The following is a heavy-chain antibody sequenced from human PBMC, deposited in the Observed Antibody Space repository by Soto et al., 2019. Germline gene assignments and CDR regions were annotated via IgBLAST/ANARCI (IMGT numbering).Heavy chain of an antibody. CDR1: GFTFSSYG. V-gene: IGHV3-30*18. CDR3: AKDRLLSDLGDGMDV. CDR2: ISYDGSYK. J-gene: IGHJ6*02. Sequence: PGGSLRLSCAASGFTFSSYGMYWVRQAPGKGLEWVAVISYDGSYKYYADSVKGRFTISRDNFKNTLYLQMNSLRAEDTAVYYCAKDRLLSDLGDGMDVRGQGTTVTVSS. D-gene: IGHD2-2*01.